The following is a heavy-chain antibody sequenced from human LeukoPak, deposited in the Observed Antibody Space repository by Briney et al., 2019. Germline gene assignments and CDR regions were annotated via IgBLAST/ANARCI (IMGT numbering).Heavy chain of an antibody. J-gene: IGHJ4*02. CDR2: ISSSSSYI. CDR3: ARAGSRPFDY. CDR1: GFTFSSYS. Sequence: GALRLSCAASGFTFSSYSMNWVRQAPGKGLEWVSSISSSSSYIYYADSVKGRITISRDNAKNSLYLQMNSLRAEDTAVYYCARAGSRPFDYWGQGTLVTVSS. V-gene: IGHV3-21*01.